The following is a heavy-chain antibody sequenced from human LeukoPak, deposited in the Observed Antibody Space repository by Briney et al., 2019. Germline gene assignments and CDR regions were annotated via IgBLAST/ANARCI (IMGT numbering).Heavy chain of an antibody. CDR1: GFTFSTYW. Sequence: GGSLRLSCAASGFTFSTYWMHWVRQAPGKGLVWVSRINSDGSSTSYADSVRGRFTISRDNSKNTLYLQLNSLRVEDAGVYYCARAPVTSCDYWGQGTLVTVSS. D-gene: IGHD2-21*02. V-gene: IGHV3-74*01. J-gene: IGHJ4*02. CDR3: ARAPVTSCDY. CDR2: INSDGSST.